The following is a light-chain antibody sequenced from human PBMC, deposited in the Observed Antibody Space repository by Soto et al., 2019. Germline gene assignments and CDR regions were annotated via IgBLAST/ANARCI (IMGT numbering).Light chain of an antibody. CDR3: QQYHYDLT. CDR1: QSISNW. J-gene: IGKJ4*01. Sequence: DIQMTQSPYTLSASVGDRVTITCRASQSISNWLAWYQQKPGKAPKLLIYDASSLESGVPSRFSGSGSGTEFTLTISSLQPDDFATYYCQQYHYDLTFGGGTKVEIK. V-gene: IGKV1-5*01. CDR2: DAS.